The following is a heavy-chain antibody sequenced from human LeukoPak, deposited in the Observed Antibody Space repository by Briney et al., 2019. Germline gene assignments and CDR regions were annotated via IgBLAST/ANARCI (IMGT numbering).Heavy chain of an antibody. D-gene: IGHD3-22*01. Sequence: GGSLRLSCAASGFTFSSYAMRWVRQAPGKGLEWVSAISGSGDNTYYADSVKGRFTISRDNSKNTLYLQMNSLRGEDTAVYYCAKVPTYYYDSRGEYYFDYWGQGALVNV. J-gene: IGHJ4*02. V-gene: IGHV3-23*01. CDR3: AKVPTYYYDSRGEYYFDY. CDR2: ISGSGDNT. CDR1: GFTFSSYA.